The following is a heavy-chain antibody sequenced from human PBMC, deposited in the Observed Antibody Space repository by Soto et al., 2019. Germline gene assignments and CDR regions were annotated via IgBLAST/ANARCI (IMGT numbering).Heavy chain of an antibody. D-gene: IGHD2-15*01. CDR2: IYASGSP. CDR3: ARSAVPRGGWFRP. V-gene: IGHV4-4*07. CDR1: GGSISTYY. J-gene: IGHJ5*02. Sequence: QVQLQESGPGLVKPSGTLSLTCNVSGGSISTYYWNWIRQPAGKGLEWIGRIYASGSPNYNPSLKSLVIMSVDTSKNQFSLTMSSVTAADTAMYYCARSAVPRGGWFRPWGQGILVTVSP.